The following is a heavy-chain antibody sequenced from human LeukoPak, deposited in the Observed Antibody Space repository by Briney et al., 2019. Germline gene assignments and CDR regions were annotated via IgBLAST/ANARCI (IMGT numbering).Heavy chain of an antibody. J-gene: IGHJ4*02. CDR1: GFTFSSYS. CDR3: AFYSSSPMGFDY. D-gene: IGHD6-13*01. CDR2: ISSSSSYI. Sequence: GGSLRLSCAASGFTFSSYSMKWVRQAPGKGLEWVSSISSSSSYIYYADSVKGRFTISRDNAKNSLYLQMNSLRAEDTAVYYCAFYSSSPMGFDYWGQGTLVTVSS. V-gene: IGHV3-21*01.